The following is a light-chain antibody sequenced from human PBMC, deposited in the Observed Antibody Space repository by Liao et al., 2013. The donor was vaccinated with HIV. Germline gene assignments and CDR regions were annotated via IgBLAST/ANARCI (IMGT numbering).Light chain of an antibody. CDR2: HDN. CDR3: QVWDTSTDHYV. J-gene: IGLJ1*01. V-gene: IGLV3-21*04. CDR1: NIGSKS. Sequence: SYVLTQPPSVSVAPGKTARITCGGNNIGSKSVHWYQQKPGQAPVLVLFHDNDRPSGIPERFSGSNSGNLATLTISRVEAGDEADYYCQVWDTSTDHYVFGTATKVTVL.